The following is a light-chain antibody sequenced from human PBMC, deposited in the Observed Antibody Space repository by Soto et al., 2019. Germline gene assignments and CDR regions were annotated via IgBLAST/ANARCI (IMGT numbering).Light chain of an antibody. V-gene: IGKV1-6*01. J-gene: IGKJ2*01. Sequence: PSSLSASVGDRVTITCRASQGIKNDVGWYQQKPGKAPKLLIYAASSLQSGVPPRFSGSGSGTDFTLTISSLQPEDFATYYCLQDYNYPYTFGQGTKVDIK. CDR3: LQDYNYPYT. CDR1: QGIKND. CDR2: AAS.